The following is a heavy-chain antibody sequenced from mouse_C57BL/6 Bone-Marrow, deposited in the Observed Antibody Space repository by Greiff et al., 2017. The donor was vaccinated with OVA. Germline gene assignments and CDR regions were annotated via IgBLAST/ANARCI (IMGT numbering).Heavy chain of an antibody. Sequence: EVQGVESGGGLVQPGGSMKLSCVASGFTFSNYWMNWVRQSPEKGLEWVAQIRLKSDNYATHYAESVKGRFTISRDDSKSSVYLQMNNLRAVDTGIYYCAGLYDGYMRGNYAMDYWGQGTSVTVSS. CDR3: AGLYDGYMRGNYAMDY. V-gene: IGHV6-3*01. J-gene: IGHJ4*01. CDR2: IRLKSDNYAT. CDR1: GFTFSNYW. D-gene: IGHD2-3*01.